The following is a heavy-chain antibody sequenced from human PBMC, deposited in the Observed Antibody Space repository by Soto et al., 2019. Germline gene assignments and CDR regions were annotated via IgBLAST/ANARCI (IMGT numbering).Heavy chain of an antibody. D-gene: IGHD3-3*01. CDR3: ARAGLGDFWSGYYTGMWWFDP. V-gene: IGHV4-59*01. J-gene: IGHJ5*02. CDR2: IYYSGST. CDR1: GGSISSYY. Sequence: SETLSLTCTVSGGSISSYYWSWIRQPPGKGLEWIGYIYYSGSTNYNPSLKSRVTISVDTSKNQFSLKLSSVTAVDTAVYYCARAGLGDFWSGYYTGMWWFDPWGQGTLVTVSS.